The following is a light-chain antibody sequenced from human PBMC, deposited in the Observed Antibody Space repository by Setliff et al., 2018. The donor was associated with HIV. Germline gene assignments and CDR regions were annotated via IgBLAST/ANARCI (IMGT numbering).Light chain of an antibody. Sequence: QSALTQPASVSGSPGQSITISCTGTSSDVGGYNYVSWYQQHPGKAPKLMISDVSKRPSGVSSRFSGSKSGNTASLTISGLQTEDEADYYCSSYTSSSTYAFGTGTKVTVL. CDR2: DVS. CDR3: SSYTSSSTYA. V-gene: IGLV2-14*01. J-gene: IGLJ1*01. CDR1: SSDVGGYNY.